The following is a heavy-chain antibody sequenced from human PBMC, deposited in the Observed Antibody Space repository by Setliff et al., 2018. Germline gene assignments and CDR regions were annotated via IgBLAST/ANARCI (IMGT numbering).Heavy chain of an antibody. J-gene: IGHJ2*01. CDR2: INHSGST. Sequence: LSLTCAVYGGSFSGYYWSWIRQPPGKGLEWIGEINHSGSTNYNPSLKSRVTTSIDTSKNQFSLKLSSVTAADTAVYYCASLGMTTMMDWYFDLWGRGTLVTV. CDR3: ASLGMTTMMDWYFDL. CDR1: GGSFSGYY. V-gene: IGHV4-34*01. D-gene: IGHD4-4*01.